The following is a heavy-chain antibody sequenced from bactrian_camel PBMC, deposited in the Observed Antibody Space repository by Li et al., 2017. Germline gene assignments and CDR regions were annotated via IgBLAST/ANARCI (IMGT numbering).Heavy chain of an antibody. D-gene: IGHD2*01. J-gene: IGHJ4*01. CDR2: IDDDGST. V-gene: IGHV3S53*01. CDR1: GYTYT. Sequence: HVQLVESGGGSVQAGGSLRLSCAASGYTYTMAWFRQAPGKEREGVAVIDDDGSTSYADSVKGRFTISRDKAKNILNLEMNSLKPEDTAMYYCATDRGCTNGGSWLVDFGQMGQGTQVTVS.